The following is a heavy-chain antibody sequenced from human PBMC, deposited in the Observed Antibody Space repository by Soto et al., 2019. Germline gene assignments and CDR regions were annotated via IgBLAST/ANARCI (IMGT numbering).Heavy chain of an antibody. CDR1: GGSISSYY. CDR2: IYYSGSA. D-gene: IGHD2-2*01. J-gene: IGHJ6*02. Sequence: PSETLSLTCTVSGGSISSYYWSWVRQAPGKGLEWIGYIYYSGSANYNPALKSRVTISVDTSKNQFSLKLSSVTAADTAVYYCAGREYCSSTSCYFYYYYGMDVWGQGTTVTVSS. V-gene: IGHV4-59*01. CDR3: AGREYCSSTSCYFYYYYGMDV.